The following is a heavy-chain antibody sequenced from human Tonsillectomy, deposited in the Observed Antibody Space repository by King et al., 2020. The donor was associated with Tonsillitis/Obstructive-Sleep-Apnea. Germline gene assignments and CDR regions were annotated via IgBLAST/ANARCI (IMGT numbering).Heavy chain of an antibody. J-gene: IGHJ6*02. Sequence: QVQLQQSGPGLVKPSETLSLTCTVSGGSISSYCWSWIRQPPGKGLEWIGYIYYSGSTNYNPSLKSRVTISVDTSKNQFSLKLSSVTAADTAVYYCAREKRMENGMDVWGQGTTVTVSS. CDR1: GGSISSYC. CDR3: AREKRMENGMDV. V-gene: IGHV4-59*01. D-gene: IGHD3-3*01. CDR2: IYYSGST.